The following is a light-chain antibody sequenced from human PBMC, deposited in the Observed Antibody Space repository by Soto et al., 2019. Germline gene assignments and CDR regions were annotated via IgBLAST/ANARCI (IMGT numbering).Light chain of an antibody. V-gene: IGKV1-27*01. Sequence: DIQMTQSPPSLSASVGDRVTITCRASQAISHFVAWYQQKAGKAPSLLIYEASTLQSGVPSRFSGRGSGTAFTLPISSLQPEDVATYFCQNYNGAPYAFGQGTKLEIK. J-gene: IGKJ2*01. CDR1: QAISHF. CDR2: EAS. CDR3: QNYNGAPYA.